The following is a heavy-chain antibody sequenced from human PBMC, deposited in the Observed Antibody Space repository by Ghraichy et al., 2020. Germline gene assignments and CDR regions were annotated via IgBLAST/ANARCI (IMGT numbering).Heavy chain of an antibody. J-gene: IGHJ4*02. CDR3: ARHGKERGYSYGYTPHFDY. D-gene: IGHD5-18*01. CDR1: GGSISSYY. V-gene: IGHV4-59*08. CDR2: IYYSGST. Sequence: SETLSLTCTVSGGSISSYYWSWIRQPPGKGLEWIGYIYYSGSTNYNPSLKSRVTISVDTSKNQFSLKLSSVTAADTAVYYCARHGKERGYSYGYTPHFDYWGQGTLVTVSS.